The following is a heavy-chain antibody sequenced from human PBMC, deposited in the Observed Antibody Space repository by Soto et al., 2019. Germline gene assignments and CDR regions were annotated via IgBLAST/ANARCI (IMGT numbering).Heavy chain of an antibody. D-gene: IGHD3-22*01. V-gene: IGHV4-59*01. Sequence: LSLTCTVSGGSISSYYWSWIRQPPGKGLEWIGYIYYSGSTNYNPSLKSRVTISVDTSKNQFSLKLSSVTAADTAVYYCARLKYYYDSSGYSRAFDYWGQGTLVTVSS. J-gene: IGHJ4*02. CDR1: GGSISSYY. CDR3: ARLKYYYDSSGYSRAFDY. CDR2: IYYSGST.